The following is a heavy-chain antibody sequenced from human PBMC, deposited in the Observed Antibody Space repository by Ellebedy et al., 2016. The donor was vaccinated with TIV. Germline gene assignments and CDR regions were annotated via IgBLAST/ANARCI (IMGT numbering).Heavy chain of an antibody. J-gene: IGHJ4*02. CDR1: GFSFSDYY. CDR3: ARRNSVTPESGIAY. V-gene: IGHV3-11*01. D-gene: IGHD3-16*02. CDR2: ISSSGSSI. Sequence: GESLKISXAASGFSFSDYYMNWIRQAPGKGLEWVSYISSSGSSIYYADSVKGRFTISRDNAKNSLYLQLNSLRAEDTAVYYCARRNSVTPESGIAYWGQGTRVTVSS.